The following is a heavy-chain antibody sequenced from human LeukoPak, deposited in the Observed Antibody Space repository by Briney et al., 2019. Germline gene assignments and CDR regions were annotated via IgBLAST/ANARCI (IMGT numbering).Heavy chain of an antibody. D-gene: IGHD2-2*01. V-gene: IGHV3-23*01. CDR2: IIGGGGST. J-gene: IGHJ4*02. CDR1: GFPFSSHG. Sequence: GWSLRLSCAASGFPFSSHGMSWVRQAPGRGLEWVSGIIGGGGSTYYADAVKGRFTISGDNSRNTLVLQMNSVRAEDTAVYYCAHGAMYQLDYWGQGTLVTVSS. CDR3: AHGAMYQLDY.